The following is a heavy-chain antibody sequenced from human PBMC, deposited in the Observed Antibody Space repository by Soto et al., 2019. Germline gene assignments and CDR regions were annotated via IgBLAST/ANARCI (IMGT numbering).Heavy chain of an antibody. CDR1: DFDFSSYG. J-gene: IGHJ4*01. D-gene: IGHD3-10*01. V-gene: IGHV3-30*03. CDR2: SSYDGRET. Sequence: PGGSLRLSCAASDFDFSSYGIHWVRQAPGKGLEWVAASSYDGRETFYADSAKGRFTVSKEMSKNTAFLQMNALRHEDTAVYFCAGDSGWPILNFDNWGHGTPVTVSS. CDR3: AGDSGWPILNFDN.